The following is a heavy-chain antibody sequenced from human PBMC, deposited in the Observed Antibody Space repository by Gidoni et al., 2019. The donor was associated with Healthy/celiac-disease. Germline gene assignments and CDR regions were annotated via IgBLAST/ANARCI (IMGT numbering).Heavy chain of an antibody. Sequence: EVQLVESGGGLVQPGGSLRLSCAASGFTFSSYAMHWVRQAPGKGLEYVSAISSNGGSTYYANSVKGRFTISRDNSKNTLYLQMGSLRAEDMAVYYCARDEPGGPDWAGDYYGMDVWGQGTTVTVSS. V-gene: IGHV3-64*01. CDR1: GFTFSSYA. D-gene: IGHD2-21*01. CDR3: ARDEPGGPDWAGDYYGMDV. CDR2: ISSNGGST. J-gene: IGHJ6*02.